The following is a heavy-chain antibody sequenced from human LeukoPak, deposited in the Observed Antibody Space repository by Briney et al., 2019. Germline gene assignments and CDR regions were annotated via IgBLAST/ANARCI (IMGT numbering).Heavy chain of an antibody. J-gene: IGHJ4*02. CDR1: GGSISSYY. CDR2: IYYSGNT. D-gene: IGHD5-18*01. CDR3: ARGYSYGSYYFDS. Sequence: SETLSLTCTVSGGSISSYYWSWIRQPPGKGLEWIGYIYYSGNTNYNPSLKSRVTISVDTPKNQFSLKLSSVTAADTAIYYCARGYSYGSYYFDSWGQGTLVTVSS. V-gene: IGHV4-59*01.